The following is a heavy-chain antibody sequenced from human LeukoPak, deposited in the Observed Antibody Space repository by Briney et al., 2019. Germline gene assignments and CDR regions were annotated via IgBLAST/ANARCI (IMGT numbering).Heavy chain of an antibody. CDR2: INPSGGST. CDR3: ARCSGSYPFDY. V-gene: IGHV1-46*01. D-gene: IGHD1-26*01. J-gene: IGHJ4*02. CDR1: GYTFTSYY. Sequence: ASVKVSCKSSGYTFTSYYMHWVRQAPAQGLEWMGIINPSGGSTSYAQKFQGRVTMTRDTSTSTVYMELSSLRSEDTAVYYCARCSGSYPFDYWGQGALVTVSS.